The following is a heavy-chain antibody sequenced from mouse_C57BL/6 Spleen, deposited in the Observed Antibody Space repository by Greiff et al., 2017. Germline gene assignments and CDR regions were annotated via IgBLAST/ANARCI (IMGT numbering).Heavy chain of an antibody. D-gene: IGHD2-3*01. CDR2: IDPSDSYT. J-gene: IGHJ4*01. Sequence: VQLQQPGAELVMPGASVKLSCKASGYTFTSYWMHWVKQRPGQGLEWIGEIDPSDSYTNYNQKFKGKSTLTVDKSSSTAYMQLSSLTSEDSAVYYCARRWSYARDYWGQGTSGTVSS. CDR1: GYTFTSYW. CDR3: ARRWSYARDY. V-gene: IGHV1-69*01.